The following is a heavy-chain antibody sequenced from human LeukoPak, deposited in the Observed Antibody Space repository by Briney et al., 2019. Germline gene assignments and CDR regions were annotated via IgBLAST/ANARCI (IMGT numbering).Heavy chain of an antibody. CDR1: GFIFADYA. CDR2: MSWNSDAI. J-gene: IGHJ1*01. CDR3: AKDLEVASSYCSGGSCFSYFQH. Sequence: GGSLRLSCAASGFIFADYAMHWVRQAPGNGREWVSGMSWNSDAIGYSDSVKGRFNIYRDNAKSSLFLQMNSLRDEDTVFYYCAKDLEVASSYCSGGSCFSYFQHWGQGTLVTVSS. V-gene: IGHV3-9*01. D-gene: IGHD2-15*01.